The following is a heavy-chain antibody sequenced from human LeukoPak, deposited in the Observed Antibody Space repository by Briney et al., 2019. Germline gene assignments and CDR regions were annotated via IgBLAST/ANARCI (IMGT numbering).Heavy chain of an antibody. J-gene: IGHJ3*02. V-gene: IGHV6-1*01. CDR3: FTSGWPADI. Sequence: SQTLSLTCAISGDSVSSNSATWNWIRQSPSRGLEWLGRTYYRSKWYNNYAVSVKSRIVINPDTSKNQFSLQLNSVTPEDMAVYYCFTSGWPADIWGQGTMVTVSS. CDR1: GDSVSSNSAT. CDR2: TYYRSKWYN. D-gene: IGHD6-19*01.